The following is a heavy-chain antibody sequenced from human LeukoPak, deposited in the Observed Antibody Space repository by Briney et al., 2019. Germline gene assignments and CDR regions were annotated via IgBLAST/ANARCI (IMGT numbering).Heavy chain of an antibody. J-gene: IGHJ4*02. D-gene: IGHD1-26*01. Sequence: GGSLRLSCAASGFTVSSTYMSWVRQTPGKGLEWVSGISGSGSSTYYADSVKGRFTLSRDYPKNTLYLQMNSLRAEDTAVYFCAKYSGSYYYPPNWDSWGQGTLVTVSS. CDR1: GFTVSSTY. CDR3: AKYSGSYYYPPNWDS. CDR2: ISGSGSST. V-gene: IGHV3-23*01.